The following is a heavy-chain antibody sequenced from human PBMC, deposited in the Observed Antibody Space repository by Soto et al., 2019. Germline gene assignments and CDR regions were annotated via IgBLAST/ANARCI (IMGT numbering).Heavy chain of an antibody. CDR2: VYYSERT. CDR3: SYGDSTGPIDH. CDR1: GGSISSSSYY. Sequence: PSETLSLTCTVSGGSISSSSYYWGWIRQSPGKGLEWLGKVYYSERTNYNPSLESRVTISADTSKNQFSLRLSSVTAADTAMYYCSYGDSTGPIDHWGQGTLVTVSS. J-gene: IGHJ4*02. V-gene: IGHV4-39*07. D-gene: IGHD4-17*01.